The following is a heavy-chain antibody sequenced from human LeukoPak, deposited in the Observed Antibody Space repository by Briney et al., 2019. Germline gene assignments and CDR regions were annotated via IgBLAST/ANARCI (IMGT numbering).Heavy chain of an antibody. CDR3: AGYASYYYYMDV. CDR1: GGSISSYY. J-gene: IGHJ6*03. Sequence: SETLFLTCTVSGGSISSYYWSWIRQPAGKGLEWIGRIYTGGSTNYNPSLKSRVTMSVDTSENQFSLKLSSVTAADTAVYYCAGYASYYYYMDVWGKGTTVTVSS. V-gene: IGHV4-4*07. CDR2: IYTGGST. D-gene: IGHD2-2*01.